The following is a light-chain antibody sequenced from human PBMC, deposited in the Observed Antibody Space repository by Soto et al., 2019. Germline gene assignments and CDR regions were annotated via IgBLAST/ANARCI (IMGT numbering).Light chain of an antibody. CDR3: QQYKSYSQFT. CDR2: KAS. J-gene: IGKJ3*01. CDR1: KSISEW. V-gene: IGKV1-5*03. Sequence: DIQMTQSPSTLSASVGDRVIITCRASKSISEWLAWYQQKPGKAPNLPIYKASSLESGVPSRFSGSVSGTEFTLTISSLQPYDFATYYCQQYKSYSQFTFGPGTKVDI.